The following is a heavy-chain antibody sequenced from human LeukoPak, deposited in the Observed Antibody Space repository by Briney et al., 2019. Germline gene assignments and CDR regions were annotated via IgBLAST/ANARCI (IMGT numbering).Heavy chain of an antibody. V-gene: IGHV4-4*02. Sequence: SETLSLTCGVSGGSISSSNWWNRVRQPPGKALEWIGDIYHSGRNNHNPSLKSRVTISVDKSKNQFSLKLSSVTAADTAVYYCAATDCNGGNCYFAYWGQGTLVTVSS. CDR3: AATDCNGGNCYFAY. CDR1: GGSISSSNW. D-gene: IGHD2-15*01. J-gene: IGHJ4*02. CDR2: IYHSGRN.